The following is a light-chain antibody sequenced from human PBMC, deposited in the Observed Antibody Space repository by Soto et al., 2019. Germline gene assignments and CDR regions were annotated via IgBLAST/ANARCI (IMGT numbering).Light chain of an antibody. CDR3: QQLNGYPIT. J-gene: IGKJ4*01. Sequence: DIQLTQSPSFLSASVGDTVTITCRASQGVRSHLAWYQQKPGKAPNLLIHEASTLQSGVPSRFSGSGSGTEFTLTVSSLQPDDFATYFWQQLNGYPITFGGGTKVEIK. CDR2: EAS. CDR1: QGVRSH. V-gene: IGKV1-9*01.